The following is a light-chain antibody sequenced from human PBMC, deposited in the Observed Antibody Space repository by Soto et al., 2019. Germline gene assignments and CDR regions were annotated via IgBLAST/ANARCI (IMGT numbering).Light chain of an antibody. CDR3: CSYAGSYTEV. CDR1: SSDVGYYNY. V-gene: IGLV2-11*01. J-gene: IGLJ2*01. Sequence: QSALTQPRSVSGSPGQSVTISCTGTSSDVGYYNYVSWYQQHPGKAPKLMIYDVSKRPSGVPDRVSGSKYGNTASLTIFELQAEDEADYYCCSYAGSYTEVFGGGTKVTVL. CDR2: DVS.